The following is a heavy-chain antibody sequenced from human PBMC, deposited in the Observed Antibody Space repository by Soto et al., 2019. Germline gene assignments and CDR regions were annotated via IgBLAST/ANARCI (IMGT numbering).Heavy chain of an antibody. CDR2: IIPIFGTA. J-gene: IGHJ5*02. Sequence: QVQLVQSGDEVKKPGSSVKVSCKASGGTFSSYAISWVRQAPGQGLEWMGGIIPIFGTANYAQKFQGRVTITADKSTSTAYMELCSLRAADTAVYYCARRRGYSSNLGWFDPWGQGTLVTVSS. D-gene: IGHD6-13*01. V-gene: IGHV1-69*06. CDR3: ARRRGYSSNLGWFDP. CDR1: GGTFSSYA.